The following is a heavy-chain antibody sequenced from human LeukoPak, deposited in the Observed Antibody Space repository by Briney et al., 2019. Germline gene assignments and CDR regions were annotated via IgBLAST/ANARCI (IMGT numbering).Heavy chain of an antibody. Sequence: GGPLRLSCTASGFNLSSYGVHWVRQAPGKGLEWVAVISYDGSNKYYGDSVKGRFTISRDNSKNTLYLQMNSLRAEDTAVYYCAREGEPYMSTGGSDYWGQGTLVTVSS. V-gene: IGHV3-30*03. CDR1: GFNLSSYG. D-gene: IGHD4-17*01. CDR2: ISYDGSNK. CDR3: AREGEPYMSTGGSDY. J-gene: IGHJ4*02.